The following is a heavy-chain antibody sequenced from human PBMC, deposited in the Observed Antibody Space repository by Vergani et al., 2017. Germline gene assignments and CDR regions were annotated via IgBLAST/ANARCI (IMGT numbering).Heavy chain of an antibody. CDR2: IYTSGPT. D-gene: IGHD2-21*01. J-gene: IGHJ3*02. CDR3: ARERKDGAYCGGDCYFDAFDI. CDR1: GGSISSGSYY. V-gene: IGHV4-61*02. Sequence: QVQLPESGPGLVKPSQTLSLTCTVSGGSISSGSYYWSWIRQPAGKGLEWIGRIYTSGPTNYNPSLKSRVTISVDTSKNQFSLKLSSVTAADTAVYYCARERKDGAYCGGDCYFDAFDIWGQGTMVTVSS.